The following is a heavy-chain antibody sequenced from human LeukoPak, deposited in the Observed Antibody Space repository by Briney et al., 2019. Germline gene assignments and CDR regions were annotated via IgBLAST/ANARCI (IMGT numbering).Heavy chain of an antibody. CDR2: ISGSGGST. CDR1: GFTFSSYA. J-gene: IGHJ4*02. V-gene: IGHV3-23*01. D-gene: IGHD3-22*01. CDR3: AKGSYDSSGFPDYYFDY. Sequence: GGSLRLACAASGFTFSSYAMSWVRQAPGKGLEWVSAISGSGGSTYYADSVKGRFTFSRGNSKNTLYLQMNSLRAEDTAVYYCAKGSYDSSGFPDYYFDYWGQGTLVTVSS.